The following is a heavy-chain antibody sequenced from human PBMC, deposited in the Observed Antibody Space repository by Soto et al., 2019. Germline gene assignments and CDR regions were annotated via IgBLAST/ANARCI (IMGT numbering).Heavy chain of an antibody. CDR1: GDTFTSYY. Sequence: ASVKVSCKAPGDTFTSYYLNWVRQAPGQGLEWMGVINPRGGSTKYAQKFRGRVTMTRDTSRSTVYMELRSLRSDDTAIYYCARSSGGNFGIIIEGSNWFDPWGQGTLVTVSS. J-gene: IGHJ5*02. CDR3: ARSSGGNFGIIIEGSNWFDP. V-gene: IGHV1-46*01. D-gene: IGHD3-3*01. CDR2: INPRGGST.